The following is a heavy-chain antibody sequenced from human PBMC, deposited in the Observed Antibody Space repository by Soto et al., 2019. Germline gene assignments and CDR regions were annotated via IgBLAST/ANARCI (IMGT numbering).Heavy chain of an antibody. J-gene: IGHJ5*02. CDR1: GYSFTSYW. CDR3: ARHTQQWLVFYNWFDP. Sequence: PGESLKISCKGSGYSFTSYWISWVRQMPGKGLEWMGRIDPSDSYTNYSPSFQGHVTISADKSISTAYLQWSSLKASDTAMYYCARHTQQWLVFYNWFDPWGQGTLVTVSS. D-gene: IGHD6-19*01. V-gene: IGHV5-10-1*01. CDR2: IDPSDSYT.